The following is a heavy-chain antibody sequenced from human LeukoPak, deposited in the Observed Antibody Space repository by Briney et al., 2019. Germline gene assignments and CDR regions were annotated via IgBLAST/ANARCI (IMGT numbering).Heavy chain of an antibody. CDR2: ISHSGST. V-gene: IGHV4-38-2*01. Sequence: SETLSLTCAVSGYSISSGYYWGWIRQPPGKGLEWIGSISHSGSTYYSPSLRSRVTISLDTSKNQFSLKLSSVTAADTAVYYCASDPYYYDSSTYYYYFNYWGQGTLVTVSP. D-gene: IGHD3-22*01. J-gene: IGHJ4*02. CDR3: ASDPYYYDSSTYYYYFNY. CDR1: GYSISSGYY.